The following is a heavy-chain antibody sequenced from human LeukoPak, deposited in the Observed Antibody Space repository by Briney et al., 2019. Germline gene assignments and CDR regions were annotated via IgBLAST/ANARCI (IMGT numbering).Heavy chain of an antibody. D-gene: IGHD2-21*02. CDR2: IYPGDSDT. J-gene: IGHJ3*02. CDR3: ARSGYCGGDCYSGDAFDI. V-gene: IGHV5-51*01. Sequence: GESLKISCKGSGYSFTSYWIGWVRQMPGKGLEWMGIIYPGDSDTRYSSSFQGQVTISADKSISTAYLQWSSLKASDTAMYYCARSGYCGGDCYSGDAFDIWGQGTMVTVSS. CDR1: GYSFTSYW.